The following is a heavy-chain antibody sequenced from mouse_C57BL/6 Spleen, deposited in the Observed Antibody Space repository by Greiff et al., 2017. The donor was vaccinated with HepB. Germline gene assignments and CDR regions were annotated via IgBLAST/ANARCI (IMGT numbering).Heavy chain of an antibody. CDR3: ARSTMITTGYFDY. CDR1: GFSLTSYG. CDR2: IWSGGST. D-gene: IGHD2-4*01. V-gene: IGHV2-2*01. J-gene: IGHJ2*01. Sequence: VQLQESGPGLVQPSQSLSITCTVSGFSLTSYGVHWVRQSPGKGLEWLGVIWSGGSTDYNAAFISRLSISKDNSKCQVFFKMNSLQADDTAIYYCARSTMITTGYFDYWGQGTTLTVSS.